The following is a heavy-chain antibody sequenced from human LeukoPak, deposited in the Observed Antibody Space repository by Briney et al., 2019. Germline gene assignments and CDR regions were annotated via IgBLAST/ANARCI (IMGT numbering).Heavy chain of an antibody. Sequence: GESLKISCKGSEYRFTFYWIDWVRQMPGKGLEWMGTIDPGDSDATYSPSFQGQVTISVDKSISTVYLQWRSLKASDSALYYCAGRTSIGPLHSWGQGTLVTVSS. CDR2: IDPGDSDA. V-gene: IGHV5-51*01. CDR3: AGRTSIGPLHS. J-gene: IGHJ4*02. D-gene: IGHD3-22*01. CDR1: EYRFTFYW.